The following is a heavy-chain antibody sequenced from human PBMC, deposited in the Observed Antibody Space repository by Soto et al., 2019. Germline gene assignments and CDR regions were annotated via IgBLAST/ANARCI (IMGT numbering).Heavy chain of an antibody. V-gene: IGHV1-2*02. Sequence: ASVKVSCKASGYTFTGYYMHWVRQAPGQGLEWMGWINPNSGGTNYAQKFRGRVTMTRDTSISTAYMELSRLRSDDTAVYYCARVGSNYYDSSGYPAYYFDYWGQGTLVTVSS. CDR2: INPNSGGT. CDR1: GYTFTGYY. CDR3: ARVGSNYYDSSGYPAYYFDY. J-gene: IGHJ4*02. D-gene: IGHD3-22*01.